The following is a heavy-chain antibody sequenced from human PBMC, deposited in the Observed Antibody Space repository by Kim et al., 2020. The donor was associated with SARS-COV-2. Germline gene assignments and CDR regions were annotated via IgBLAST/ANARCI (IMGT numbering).Heavy chain of an antibody. D-gene: IGHD3-9*01. CDR1: GYTFTSYY. J-gene: IGHJ3*02. V-gene: IGHV1-46*01. CDR3: AREVLRYFDWPHAFDI. Sequence: ASVKVSCKASGYTFTSYYMHWVRQAPGQGLEWMGIINPSGGSTSYAQKFQGRVTMTRDTSTSTVYMELSSLRSEDTAVYYCAREVLRYFDWPHAFDIWGQGTMVTVSS. CDR2: INPSGGST.